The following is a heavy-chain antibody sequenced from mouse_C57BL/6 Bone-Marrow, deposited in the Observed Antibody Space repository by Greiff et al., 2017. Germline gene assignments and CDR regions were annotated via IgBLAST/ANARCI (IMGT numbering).Heavy chain of an antibody. CDR2: ISSGGSYT. D-gene: IGHD1-1*01. CDR3: ARHRLRSPFDY. J-gene: IGHJ2*01. V-gene: IGHV5-6*01. Sequence: EVMLVESGGDLVKPGGSLKLSCAASGFTFSSYGMSWVRQTPDKRLEWVATISSGGSYTYYPDSVKGRFTISRDNAKNTLYLQMSSLKSEDTAMYYCARHRLRSPFDYGGQGTTLTVAS. CDR1: GFTFSSYG.